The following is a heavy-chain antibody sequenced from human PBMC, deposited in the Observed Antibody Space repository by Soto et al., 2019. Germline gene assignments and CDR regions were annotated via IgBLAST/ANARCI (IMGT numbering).Heavy chain of an antibody. V-gene: IGHV3-23*01. J-gene: IGHJ4*02. CDR2: ISGSGGST. CDR3: ANRIAAAGNNY. D-gene: IGHD6-13*01. Sequence: PVGSLRLSCAASGFTFSSYAMSWVRQAPGKGLEWVSAISGSGGSTYYADSVKGRFTISRDNSKNTLYLQMNSLRAEDTAVYYCANRIAAAGNNYWGQGTLVTVSS. CDR1: GFTFSSYA.